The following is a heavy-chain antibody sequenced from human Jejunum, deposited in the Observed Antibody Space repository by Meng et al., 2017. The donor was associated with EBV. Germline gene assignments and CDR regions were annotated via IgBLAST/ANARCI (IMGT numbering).Heavy chain of an antibody. D-gene: IGHD3-10*02. CDR3: ARADYVRYFDL. CDR1: GGSIESNNW. J-gene: IGHJ2*01. CDR2: VYHSGST. V-gene: IGHV4-4*02. Sequence: QLPESGPGLGNPSETLSLTCAVSGGSIESNNWWTWIRQPPGQGLEWIGEVYHSGSTHYNPSLQSRVTISIDNSKNRFSLSLNSVTAADTAIYYCARADYVRYFDLWGRGTLVTVSS.